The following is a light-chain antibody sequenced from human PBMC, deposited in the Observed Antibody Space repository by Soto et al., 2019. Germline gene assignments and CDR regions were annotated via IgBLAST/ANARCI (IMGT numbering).Light chain of an antibody. V-gene: IGLV2-11*01. CDR3: CSYAGTFTYV. Sequence: QSALTQPRSVSGSPGQSVTISCTGTSSDVGGYDYVSWYQQHPGKVPKLLVYDVNKWPSGVPDRFSGSKSGNTASLTISGLQAVDEADYYCCSYAGTFTYVFGTGTKLTVL. CDR1: SSDVGGYDY. CDR2: DVN. J-gene: IGLJ1*01.